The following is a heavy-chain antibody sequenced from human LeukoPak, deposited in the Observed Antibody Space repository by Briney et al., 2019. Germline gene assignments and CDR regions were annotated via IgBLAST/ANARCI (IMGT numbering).Heavy chain of an antibody. CDR3: ARLGYYDSSGYYWASKDYYCYYMDV. Sequence: SETLSLTCTVSGGSISSSSYYWGWIRQPPGKGLEWIGSIYYSGSTYYNPSLKSRVTISVDTSKNQFSPKLSSVTAADTAVYYCARLGYYDSSGYYWASKDYYCYYMDVWGKGTTVTVSS. D-gene: IGHD3-22*01. CDR1: GGSISSSSYY. V-gene: IGHV4-39*01. J-gene: IGHJ6*03. CDR2: IYYSGST.